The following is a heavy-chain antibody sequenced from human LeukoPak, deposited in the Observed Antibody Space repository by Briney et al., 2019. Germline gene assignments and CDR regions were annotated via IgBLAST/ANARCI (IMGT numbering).Heavy chain of an antibody. V-gene: IGHV4-59*01. CDR3: ARKAITVAPGLDY. CDR2: IYYSGSS. J-gene: IGHJ4*02. Sequence: PSETLSLTCTVSGGSISPYYWSWVRQPPGKGLEWIGNIYYSGSSDSNPSLKSRVTFSVDTSKNQFSLKLSSVTAADTAMYYCARKAITVAPGLDYWGQGTLVTVSS. CDR1: GGSISPYY. D-gene: IGHD6-19*01.